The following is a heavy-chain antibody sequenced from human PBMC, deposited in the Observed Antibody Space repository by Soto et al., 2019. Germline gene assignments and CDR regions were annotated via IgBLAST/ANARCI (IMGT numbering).Heavy chain of an antibody. CDR2: IYSSGST. CDR3: ARRFGVAASGNWFDP. V-gene: IGHV4-39*01. J-gene: IGHJ5*02. D-gene: IGHD3-16*01. Sequence: QLQLQESGPGLVKPSETLSLTCTVSGGSISSSSYYWGWIRQPPGKGLEWIGSIYSSGSTYYNPSLKRLLTISVDTSKNQFTLKLRYVTAADTAVYYCARRFGVAASGNWFDPWGQGTLVTVFS. CDR1: GGSISSSSYY.